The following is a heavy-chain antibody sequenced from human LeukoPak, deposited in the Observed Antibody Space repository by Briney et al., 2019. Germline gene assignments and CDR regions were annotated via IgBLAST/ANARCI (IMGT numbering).Heavy chain of an antibody. D-gene: IGHD3-9*01. CDR1: GYTFTSYD. CDR3: ARGYYDILTGYKTFDY. V-gene: IGHV1-8*01. J-gene: IGHJ4*02. Sequence: ASVKVSCTASGYTFTSYDINGVRQAPGQGLERMGWMYPNGGNTGYAQKFQGRVTMTRNTSVSTAYMELSSLRSEDTAVYYCARGYYDILTGYKTFDYWGQGTLVTVSS. CDR2: MYPNGGNT.